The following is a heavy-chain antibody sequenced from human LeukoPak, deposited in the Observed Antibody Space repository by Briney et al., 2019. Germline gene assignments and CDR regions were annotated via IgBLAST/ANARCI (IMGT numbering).Heavy chain of an antibody. V-gene: IGHV4-39*07. D-gene: IGHD3-3*01. CDR2: ICYSGST. Sequence: SETLSLTCTVSGGSISSSSYYWGWIRQPPGMGLEWIGSICYSGSTYYNPSLKSRVTISVDTSKNQFSLKLRSVAAADTAVYYCARTPFGVVIMDNWFDPWGQGTLVTVSS. J-gene: IGHJ5*02. CDR3: ARTPFGVVIMDNWFDP. CDR1: GGSISSSSYY.